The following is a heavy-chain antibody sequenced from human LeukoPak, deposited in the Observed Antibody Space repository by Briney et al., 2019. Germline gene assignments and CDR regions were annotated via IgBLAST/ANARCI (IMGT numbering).Heavy chain of an antibody. CDR3: ARPSLHTAGIAAAGGFFY. V-gene: IGHV3-30*04. CDR2: ISYDGSNK. Sequence: GGSLRLSCAASGFTFSSYAMHWVRQAPGKGLEWVAVISYDGSNKYYADSVKGRFTTSRDNSKNTLYLQMNSLRAEDTAVYYCARPSLHTAGIAAAGGFFYWGQGTLVTVSS. J-gene: IGHJ4*02. D-gene: IGHD6-13*01. CDR1: GFTFSSYA.